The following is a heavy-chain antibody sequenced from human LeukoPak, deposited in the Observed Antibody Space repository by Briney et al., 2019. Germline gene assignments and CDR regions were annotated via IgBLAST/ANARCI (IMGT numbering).Heavy chain of an antibody. Sequence: VASVKVSCKASGYTFTGYYVHWVRNAPGQGLEWMGWITPSNGGTNYAQGFQGRVTMTWDTSITTAYMELSGLTSDDTAVYFCATSYSQVTTEADYYMDVWGKGSTVIVSS. CDR3: ATSYSQVTTEADYYMDV. V-gene: IGHV1-2*02. D-gene: IGHD1-1*01. CDR2: ITPSNGGT. J-gene: IGHJ6*03. CDR1: GYTFTGYY.